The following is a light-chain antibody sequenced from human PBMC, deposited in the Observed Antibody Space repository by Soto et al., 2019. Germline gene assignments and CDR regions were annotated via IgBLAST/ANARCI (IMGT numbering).Light chain of an antibody. V-gene: IGKV3-15*01. Sequence: DIVMTQSPATLSVSPGERATLSCRASQSVSSDLAWYQQTPGQAPRLLIYGASTRATGIPARFSGSGSGTEFTLTISSLQSEDFAVYYCQQYNNWPWTFGQGTKVDIK. CDR3: QQYNNWPWT. CDR2: GAS. CDR1: QSVSSD. J-gene: IGKJ1*01.